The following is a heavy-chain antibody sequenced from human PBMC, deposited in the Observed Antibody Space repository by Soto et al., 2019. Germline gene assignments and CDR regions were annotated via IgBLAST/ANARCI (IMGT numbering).Heavy chain of an antibody. D-gene: IGHD3-9*01. V-gene: IGHV3-21*01. Sequence: EVQLVESGGGLVKPGGSLRLSCAASGFTFSSYSMNWVRQAPGKGLEWVSSISSSSSYIYYADSVKGRFTISRDNAKNPLYLKKTALNAEHPAVYYYPSLFDIFTGGPHAVFEFWGQWTMVPVFS. CDR1: GFTFSSYS. J-gene: IGHJ3*01. CDR2: ISSSSSYI. CDR3: PSLFDIFTGGPHAVFEF.